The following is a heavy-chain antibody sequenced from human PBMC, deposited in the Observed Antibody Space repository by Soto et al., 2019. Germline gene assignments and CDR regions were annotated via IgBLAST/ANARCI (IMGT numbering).Heavy chain of an antibody. Sequence: SGESMNISCKGSGYSFTSYWIAWVRQMPGTVLGWMGSIYPGDSDTKYSPSFQGQVSILVDKSVSTAYLQWSSLKASDTGMYYCARPGGAHQQNYFEPWGQGTLVTVSS. CDR2: IYPGDSDT. CDR3: ARPGGAHQQNYFEP. V-gene: IGHV5-51*01. D-gene: IGHD1-7*01. CDR1: GYSFTSYW. J-gene: IGHJ5*02.